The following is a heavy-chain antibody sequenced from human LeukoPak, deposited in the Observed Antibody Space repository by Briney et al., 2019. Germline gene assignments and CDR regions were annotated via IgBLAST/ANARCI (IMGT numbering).Heavy chain of an antibody. CDR1: GYSFTDYY. J-gene: IGHJ4*02. D-gene: IGHD1-26*01. CDR3: ARQIGGSFDY. CDR2: INPNSGGT. Sequence: ASVKVSCKASGYSFTDYYMHWVRQAPGQGLEWMGRINPNSGGTNYAQKFQGRVTITRDTSISTAYMELSRLISDDTAVYYCARQIGGSFDYWGQGTLVTVSS. V-gene: IGHV1-2*06.